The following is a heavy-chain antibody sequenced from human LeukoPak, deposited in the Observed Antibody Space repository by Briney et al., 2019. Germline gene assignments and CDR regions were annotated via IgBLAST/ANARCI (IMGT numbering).Heavy chain of an antibody. Sequence: GRSLRLSCAASGFTFDDYAMHWVRQAPGKGLEWVSGISWNSGSIGYADSVKGRFTISRDNAKNSQYLQMNSLRAEDTALYYCAKGYCTNGVCSNFDYWGQGTLVTVSS. D-gene: IGHD2-8*01. CDR1: GFTFDDYA. J-gene: IGHJ4*02. V-gene: IGHV3-9*01. CDR2: ISWNSGSI. CDR3: AKGYCTNGVCSNFDY.